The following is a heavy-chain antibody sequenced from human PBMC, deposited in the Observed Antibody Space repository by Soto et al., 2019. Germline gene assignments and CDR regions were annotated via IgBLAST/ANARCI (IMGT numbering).Heavy chain of an antibody. Sequence: SETLSLTCTVSGGSSMSGGYHWNWIRQHPGKGLEWIGYIYYSGSTYYNPSLKSRVTISVDTSNNQFSLKLSSVTAADTAVYYCARESSTSNYYYYAMDVWGQGTTVTVSS. V-gene: IGHV4-31*03. CDR1: GGSSMSGGYH. CDR3: ARESSTSNYYYYAMDV. D-gene: IGHD2-2*01. J-gene: IGHJ6*02. CDR2: IYYSGST.